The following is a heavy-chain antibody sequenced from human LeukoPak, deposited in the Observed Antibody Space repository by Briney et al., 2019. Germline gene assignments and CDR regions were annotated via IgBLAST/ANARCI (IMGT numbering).Heavy chain of an antibody. CDR1: GGSISSSIYY. Sequence: PSETLSLTCIVSGGSISSSIYYWGWIRQPPGKGLEWIGSIYYTGSTYSNPSLKSRVTISVDTSKNQFSLKLSSVTAADTAVYYCARGARSSSSWRLGNWFDPWGQGTLVTVSS. V-gene: IGHV4-39*07. J-gene: IGHJ5*02. D-gene: IGHD6-13*01. CDR2: IYYTGST. CDR3: ARGARSSSSWRLGNWFDP.